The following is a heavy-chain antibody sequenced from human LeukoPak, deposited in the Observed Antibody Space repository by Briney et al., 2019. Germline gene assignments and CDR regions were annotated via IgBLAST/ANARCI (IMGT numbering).Heavy chain of an antibody. V-gene: IGHV3-7*01. CDR3: ARGGVMIVTPLYYYYGLDL. Sequence: PGGSLRLSCAASGFTFTNAWMSWVRQAPGKGLEWVANIKQDGSEKYYVDSVKGRFTISRDNAKNSLSLQMNSLRGEDTAVYYCARGGVMIVTPLYYYYGLDLWGQGTTVTVYS. J-gene: IGHJ6*02. CDR2: IKQDGSEK. D-gene: IGHD3-22*01. CDR1: GFTFTNAW.